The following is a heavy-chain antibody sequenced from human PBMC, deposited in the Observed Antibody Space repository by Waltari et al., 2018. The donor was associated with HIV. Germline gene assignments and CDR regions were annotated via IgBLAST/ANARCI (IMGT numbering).Heavy chain of an antibody. Sequence: QVQLVQSGAEVKKPGASVKVSCKAYGDPFTSYGISWVRQAPGQGLEWMGWINAYNGNTNYAQKLQGRVTMTTDTSTSTAYMELRSLRSDDTAVYYCARDLIAAAETALDYWGQGTLVTVSS. CDR2: INAYNGNT. V-gene: IGHV1-18*01. D-gene: IGHD6-13*01. J-gene: IGHJ4*02. CDR3: ARDLIAAAETALDY. CDR1: GDPFTSYG.